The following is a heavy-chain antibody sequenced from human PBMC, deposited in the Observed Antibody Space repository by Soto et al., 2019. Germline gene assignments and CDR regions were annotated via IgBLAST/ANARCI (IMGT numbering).Heavy chain of an antibody. D-gene: IGHD3-22*01. J-gene: IGHJ5*02. V-gene: IGHV4-30-2*01. Sequence: SETLSLTCAVSGGSISSGGYSWSWIRQPPGKGLEWIGYIYHSGSTYYNPSLKSRVTISVDRSKNQFSLKLSSVTAADTAVYYCARDRPYDSTAINWFDPWGQGTLVTVSS. CDR3: ARDRPYDSTAINWFDP. CDR2: IYHSGST. CDR1: GGSISSGGYS.